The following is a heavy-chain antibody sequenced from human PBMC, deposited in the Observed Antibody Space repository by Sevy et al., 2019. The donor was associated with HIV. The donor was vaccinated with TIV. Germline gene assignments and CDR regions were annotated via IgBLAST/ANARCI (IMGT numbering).Heavy chain of an antibody. CDR3: TTEGGRWLVGSTNFDY. J-gene: IGHJ4*02. Sequence: GGSLRLSCAASGFTFSNAWMSWVRQAPGKGLEWVGRIKSKTDGGTTDYAAPVKGRFTISRDDSKNTLYLQMNSLKTDDTAVYYCTTEGGRWLVGSTNFDYWGQGTLVTVSS. CDR2: IKSKTDGGTT. CDR1: GFTFSNAW. D-gene: IGHD6-19*01. V-gene: IGHV3-15*01.